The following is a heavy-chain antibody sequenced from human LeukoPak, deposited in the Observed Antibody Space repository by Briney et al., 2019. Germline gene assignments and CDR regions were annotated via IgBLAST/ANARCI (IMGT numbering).Heavy chain of an antibody. CDR1: GGSLSSGGYY. J-gene: IGHJ4*02. D-gene: IGHD2-21*02. CDR2: IYHSGST. CDR3: ARESVGDSGSYYFDY. Sequence: SETLSLTCTVSGGSLSSGGYYWSWIRQYPEKGLEWIGYIYHSGSTYYNPSLQSRVSISLDMSRNQFSLKLTSVTAADTAVYYCARESVGDSGSYYFDYWGQGTLVTVSS. V-gene: IGHV4-31*03.